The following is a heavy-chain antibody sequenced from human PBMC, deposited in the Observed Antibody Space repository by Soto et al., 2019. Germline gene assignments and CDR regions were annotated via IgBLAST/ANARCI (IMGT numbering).Heavy chain of an antibody. CDR2: IFPGDSDT. CDR1: GYSFTTYW. Sequence: GESLKISCQASGYSFTTYWISWVRQMPGKGLEWMGIIFPGDSDTRYSPSFQGQVTISADKSISTAYLQWSSLKASDTAMYYCARQDYYGSTGYWGQGTLVTVSS. CDR3: ARQDYYGSTGY. J-gene: IGHJ4*02. D-gene: IGHD3-10*01. V-gene: IGHV5-51*01.